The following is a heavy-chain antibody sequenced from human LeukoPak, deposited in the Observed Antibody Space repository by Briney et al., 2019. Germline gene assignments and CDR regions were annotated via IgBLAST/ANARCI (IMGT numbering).Heavy chain of an antibody. J-gene: IGHJ4*02. Sequence: PGGSLRLSCAASGFTFSSYWMSWVRQAPGKGLEWVAVISYDGSNKYYADSVKGRFTISRDNSKNTLYLHMNSLRAEDTAVYYCARDIYGSGSYLFDYWGQGTLVTVSS. CDR1: GFTFSSYW. D-gene: IGHD3-10*01. V-gene: IGHV3-30-3*01. CDR2: ISYDGSNK. CDR3: ARDIYGSGSYLFDY.